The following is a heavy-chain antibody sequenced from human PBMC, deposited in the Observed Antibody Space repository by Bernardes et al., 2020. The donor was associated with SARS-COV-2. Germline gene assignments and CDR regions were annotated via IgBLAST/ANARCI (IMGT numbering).Heavy chain of an antibody. J-gene: IGHJ5*02. V-gene: IGHV3-23*01. D-gene: IGHD3-10*01. CDR1: GFTFSSYS. CDR2: ISVSGFST. Sequence: GGSLRLSCSASGFTFSSYSMSWVRQAPGKGLEWVSAISVSGFSTYYADSVKGRFTISRDNSKNTLYLQMNSLRDEDTAVYYCEKMKAEVGGWFGEVGWFEPWGQGTLVSVSS. CDR3: EKMKAEVGGWFGEVGWFEP.